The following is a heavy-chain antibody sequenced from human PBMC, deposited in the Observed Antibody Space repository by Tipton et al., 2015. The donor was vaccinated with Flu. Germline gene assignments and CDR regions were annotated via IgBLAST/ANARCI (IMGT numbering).Heavy chain of an antibody. J-gene: IGHJ4*02. CDR3: ARRSSYGCFDY. CDR2: ISYDGSNK. Sequence: RSLRLSCAASGFTFSSYAMHWVRQAPGKGLEWVAVISYDGSNKYYADSVKGRFTISRDNSKNTLYLQMNSLRAEDTAVYYCARRSSYGCFDYWGQGTLVTVSS. CDR1: GFTFSSYA. D-gene: IGHD5-18*01. V-gene: IGHV3-30-3*01.